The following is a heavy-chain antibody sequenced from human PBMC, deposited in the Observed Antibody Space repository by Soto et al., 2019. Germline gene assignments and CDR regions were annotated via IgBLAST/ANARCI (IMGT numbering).Heavy chain of an antibody. Sequence: SETLSLTCAVYCGSFSDLYWSWIRQPPGKGLEWIGEINHSGSTNYNPSLKSRVTISVDTSKNQFSLKLNSVTAPDTAVYYCARAINAAAPGTLDYWGPGTLVTVSS. CDR2: INHSGST. J-gene: IGHJ4*02. CDR1: CGSFSDLY. V-gene: IGHV4-34*01. CDR3: ARAINAAAPGTLDY. D-gene: IGHD6-13*01.